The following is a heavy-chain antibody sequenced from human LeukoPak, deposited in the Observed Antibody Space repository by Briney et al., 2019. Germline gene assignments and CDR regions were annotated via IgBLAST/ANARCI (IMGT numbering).Heavy chain of an antibody. CDR1: GGSIYSSSYY. Sequence: PSETLSLTCTVSGGSIYSSSYYWGWIRQPPGKGLEWIGYIYYSGSTNYNPSLKSRVTISVDTSKNQFSLKLSSVTAADTAVYYCAREYYDILTGYFYYFDYWGQGTLVTVSS. CDR2: IYYSGST. D-gene: IGHD3-9*01. CDR3: AREYYDILTGYFYYFDY. V-gene: IGHV4-61*01. J-gene: IGHJ4*02.